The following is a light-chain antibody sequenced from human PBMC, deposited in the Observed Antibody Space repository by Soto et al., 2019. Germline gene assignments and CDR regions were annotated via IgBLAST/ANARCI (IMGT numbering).Light chain of an antibody. CDR1: QSVGSD. CDR2: GAS. V-gene: IGKV3D-15*01. CDR3: QQYDNSLWT. J-gene: IGKJ1*01. Sequence: EIVMTQSPATLSVSPGERATLSCRASQSVGSDLAWYQQKPGQAPRLLIYGASRRATGIPDRFSGSGSGTDFTLTISRLEPEDFAVYYCQQYDNSLWTFGQGTKVDNK.